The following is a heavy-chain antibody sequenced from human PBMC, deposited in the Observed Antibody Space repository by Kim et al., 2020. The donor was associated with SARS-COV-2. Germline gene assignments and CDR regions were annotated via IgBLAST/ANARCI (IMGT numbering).Heavy chain of an antibody. D-gene: IGHD1-1*01. Sequence: TFYADSVKGRFTISRDNSKNTRYLQWTSLRAEDTAVYYCAKDTYNTLDLWGQGTMATVSS. CDR3: AKDTYNTLDL. J-gene: IGHJ3*01. V-gene: IGHV3-23*01. CDR2: T.